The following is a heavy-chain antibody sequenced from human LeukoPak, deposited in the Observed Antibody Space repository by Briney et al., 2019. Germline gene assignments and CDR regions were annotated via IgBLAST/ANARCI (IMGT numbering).Heavy chain of an antibody. V-gene: IGHV3-23*01. J-gene: IGHJ6*02. CDR1: GFTFSSYA. Sequence: GGSLRLSCAASGFTFSSYAMSWVRQAPGKGREWVSAISGSGGSTYYADSVKGRFTISRDNSKNTLYLQMNSLRAEDTAVYYCAAPDYSNYPSLYKLYSFYGMDVWGQGTTVTVSS. D-gene: IGHD4-11*01. CDR3: AAPDYSNYPSLYKLYSFYGMDV. CDR2: ISGSGGST.